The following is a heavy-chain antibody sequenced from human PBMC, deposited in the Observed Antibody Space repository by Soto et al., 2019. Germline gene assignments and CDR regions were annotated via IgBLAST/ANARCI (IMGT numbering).Heavy chain of an antibody. Sequence: QVQLVESGGGVVQPGRSLRLSCAASGFTFSSYGMHWVRQAPGKGLEWVAVISYDGSNKYYAYSVKGRFTISRDNSKNPLYLQMNSLRAEDTAVYYWAKEQGGNTAMAFHYYYGMDVWGQGTTVTVSS. J-gene: IGHJ6*02. CDR2: ISYDGSNK. D-gene: IGHD5-18*01. CDR3: AKEQGGNTAMAFHYYYGMDV. CDR1: GFTFSSYG. V-gene: IGHV3-30*18.